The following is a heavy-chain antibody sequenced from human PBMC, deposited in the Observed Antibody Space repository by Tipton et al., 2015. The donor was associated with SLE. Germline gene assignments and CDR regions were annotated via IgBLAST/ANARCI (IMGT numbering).Heavy chain of an antibody. J-gene: IGHJ4*02. D-gene: IGHD5-12*01. CDR2: IYYSGST. CDR3: ARHRMDIVATTPFDY. Sequence: TLSLTCTVSGGSISSSSYYWDWIRQPPGKGLEWIGSIYYSGSTYYNPSLKSRVTVSVDTSKNQFSLKLSSVTAADTAVYYCARHRMDIVATTPFDYWGQGTLVTVSS. V-gene: IGHV4-39*07. CDR1: GGSISSSSYY.